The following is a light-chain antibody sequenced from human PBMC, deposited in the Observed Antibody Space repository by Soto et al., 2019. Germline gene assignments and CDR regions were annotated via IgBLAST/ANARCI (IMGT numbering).Light chain of an antibody. J-gene: IGKJ1*01. CDR2: AAS. V-gene: IGKV1-6*01. CDR1: QAISNY. CDR3: LQDYNYPQT. Sequence: IQMTQSPSFLSASVGDRVTITCRASQAISNYLNWYQQKPGKAPNLLIYAASSLQSGVPSRFSGSGSGTDFTLTISSLQPEDFATYYCLQDYNYPQTFGQGTKVDIK.